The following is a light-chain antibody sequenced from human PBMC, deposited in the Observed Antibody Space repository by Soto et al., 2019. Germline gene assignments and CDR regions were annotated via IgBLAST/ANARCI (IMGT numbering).Light chain of an antibody. J-gene: IGKJ1*01. CDR2: GAS. Sequence: IQLTQSPSSLSASVGDRVTITCRSSQGISSYLAWYQQKPGKAPNLLIYGASNLQSGVPSRFSGGGSGTDFTLTISSLQPEDFATYSCQQSYSTTWTFGQGTKVDIK. V-gene: IGKV1-39*01. CDR3: QQSYSTTWT. CDR1: QGISSY.